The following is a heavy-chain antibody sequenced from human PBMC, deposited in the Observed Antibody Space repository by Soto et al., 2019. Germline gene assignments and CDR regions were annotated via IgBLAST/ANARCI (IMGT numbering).Heavy chain of an antibody. CDR2: INHSGST. Sequence: PSETLTLTCAVYGGSFSGYYWSWIRQPPGKGLEWIGEINHSGSTNYNPSLKSRVTISVDTSKNQFSLKLSSVTAADTAVYYCARASRYCTNGVCYFYYYGMDVWGQGTTVTVSS. CDR1: GGSFSGYY. CDR3: ARASRYCTNGVCYFYYYGMDV. J-gene: IGHJ6*02. V-gene: IGHV4-34*01. D-gene: IGHD2-8*01.